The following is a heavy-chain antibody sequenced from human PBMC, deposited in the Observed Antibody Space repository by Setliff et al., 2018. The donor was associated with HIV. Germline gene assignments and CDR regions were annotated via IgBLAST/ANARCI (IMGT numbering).Heavy chain of an antibody. CDR3: ARARLQGIVTAVGPRDNCLDP. V-gene: IGHV1-18*04. Sequence: ASVKVSCKPSGYTFTTYGLSWVRQAPGQGPEWMGWISAYTGHTDYAPRLLGRVTMTTDTSTSTAYLELRSLTSDDTAVYYCARARLQGIVTAVGPRDNCLDPWGQGTRVTVS. D-gene: IGHD1-26*01. CDR1: GYTFTTYG. CDR2: ISAYTGHT. J-gene: IGHJ5*02.